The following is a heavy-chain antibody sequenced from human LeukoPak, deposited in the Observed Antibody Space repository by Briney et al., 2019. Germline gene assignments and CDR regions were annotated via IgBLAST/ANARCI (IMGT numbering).Heavy chain of an antibody. D-gene: IGHD4-17*01. CDR1: GFTFNNYW. J-gene: IGHJ5*02. Sequence: GGSLRLSCAASGFTFNNYWMYWVRQAPGKGLEWVSRINSDGSTTSYADSVKGRFTISRDNSKNTLYLQMNSLRAEDTAVYYCARETPSDYGDSRNGFDPWGQGTLVTVSS. CDR3: ARETPSDYGDSRNGFDP. CDR2: INSDGSTT. V-gene: IGHV3-74*01.